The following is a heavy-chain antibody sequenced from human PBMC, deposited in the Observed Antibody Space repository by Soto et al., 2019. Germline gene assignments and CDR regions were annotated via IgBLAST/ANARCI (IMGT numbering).Heavy chain of an antibody. CDR1: GFTFSGHW. J-gene: IGHJ5*02. Sequence: EVQLVESGGGLVQPGGSLRLSCAASGFTFSGHWMHWVRQAPGKGLVWVSRIKCDGRSTSYADSVKGRFTVSRDNAKNTLYLQMNSLRAEDTAVYYCARSDWFDPWGQGTLVTVSS. CDR3: ARSDWFDP. V-gene: IGHV3-74*01. CDR2: IKCDGRST.